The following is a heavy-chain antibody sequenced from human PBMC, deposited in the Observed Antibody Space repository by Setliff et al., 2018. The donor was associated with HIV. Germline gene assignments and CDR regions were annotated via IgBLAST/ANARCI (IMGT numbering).Heavy chain of an antibody. CDR1: GGSISSSTYY. Sequence: TLSLTCTVSGGSISSSTYYWAWIRQPPGRGLEWIGNMFYSGSTYYNPALKSRVTISVDTSKNQFSLILGSVTAADTAVYYCARSRMVRGVIFDPWGQGILVTVSS. V-gene: IGHV4-39*01. CDR3: ARSRMVRGVIFDP. J-gene: IGHJ5*02. CDR2: MFYSGST. D-gene: IGHD3-10*01.